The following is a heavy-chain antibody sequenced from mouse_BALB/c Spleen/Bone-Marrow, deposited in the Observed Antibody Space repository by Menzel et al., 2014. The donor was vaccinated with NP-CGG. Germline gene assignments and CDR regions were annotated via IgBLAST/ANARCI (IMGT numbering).Heavy chain of an antibody. CDR3: ASYYDGVMDY. CDR1: GYTFTSYD. Sequence: VQLQQPGAELVKPGASVKLSCNASGYTFTSYDINWVRQRPGQGLEWIGWIFPGEGSTKYNEKLNGKATLTTDKSSNTAYMQLSRLTSEDSAVYFCASYYDGVMDYWGQGTSVTVSS. CDR2: IFPGEGST. V-gene: IGHV1S56*01. J-gene: IGHJ4*01. D-gene: IGHD2-3*01.